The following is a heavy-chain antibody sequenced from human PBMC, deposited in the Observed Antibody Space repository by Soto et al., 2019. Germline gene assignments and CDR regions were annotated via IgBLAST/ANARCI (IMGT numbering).Heavy chain of an antibody. J-gene: IGHJ6*02. V-gene: IGHV5-10-1*01. CDR3: ARPPFSAFGKYPKHV. CDR2: IDPYDSYT. Sequence: GESLKISCKASGYSFRNYWISWVRQVPGKGLEWMGRIDPYDSYTDYSPSFQGHVTISVDKSNSTAYLQWSSLKASDTAMYYCARPPFSAFGKYPKHVSGQATTATVSS. CDR1: GYSFRNYW. D-gene: IGHD3-10*01.